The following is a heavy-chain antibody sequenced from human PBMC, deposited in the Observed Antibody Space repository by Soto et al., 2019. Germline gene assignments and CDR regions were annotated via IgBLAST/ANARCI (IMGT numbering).Heavy chain of an antibody. CDR3: ARTGVRGSPLAYY. V-gene: IGHV4-31*03. CDR2: IYYSGST. J-gene: IGHJ4*02. Sequence: VQLQESGPGLVKPSQTLSLTCTVSGGSISSDDYYWSWIRQHPGKGLEWIGYIYYSGSTYYNPSLKSRVTISVDTSKNQFSLKLSSVIAADTAMYYCARTGVRGSPLAYYWGQGTLVTVSS. D-gene: IGHD3-10*01. CDR1: GGSISSDDYY.